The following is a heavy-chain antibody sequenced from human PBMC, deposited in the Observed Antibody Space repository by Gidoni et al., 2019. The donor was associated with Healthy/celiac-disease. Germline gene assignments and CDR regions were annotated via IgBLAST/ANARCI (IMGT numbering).Heavy chain of an antibody. CDR2: INAGNGKP. J-gene: IGHJ2*01. Sequence: QVQLVQSGAEVKKPGASVKVSCKASGYTFTSYAMHWVRQAPGQMLEWMGWINAGNGKPKYSQKFQGRVTITRDTSASTAYMELSSLRSEDTAVYYCASKEAVAGTWNYWYFDLWGRGTLVTVSS. V-gene: IGHV1-3*01. D-gene: IGHD6-19*01. CDR3: ASKEAVAGTWNYWYFDL. CDR1: GYTFTSYA.